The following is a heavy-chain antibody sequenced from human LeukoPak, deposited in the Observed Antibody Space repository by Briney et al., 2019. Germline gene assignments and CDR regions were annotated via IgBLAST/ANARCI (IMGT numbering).Heavy chain of an antibody. CDR1: GYTFTGYY. J-gene: IGHJ6*02. CDR3: ARGIVVVPAAIPDSYYYYGTDV. CDR2: INPNSGGT. Sequence: ASVKVSCKASGYTFTGYYMHWVRQAPGQGLEWMGWINPNSGGTNYAQKFQGRVTMTRDTSISTAYMELSRLRSDDTAVYYCARGIVVVPAAIPDSYYYYGTDVWGQGTTVTVSS. V-gene: IGHV1-2*02. D-gene: IGHD2-2*02.